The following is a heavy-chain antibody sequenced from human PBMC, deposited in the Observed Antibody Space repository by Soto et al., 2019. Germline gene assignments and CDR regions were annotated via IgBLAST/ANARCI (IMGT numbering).Heavy chain of an antibody. V-gene: IGHV4-59*01. Sequence: PSETLSLTCPVSGCSISSYYWSWIRQPPGKGLEWIGYIYYSGSTNYNPSLKSRVTISVDTSKNQFSLKLSSVTAADTAVYYCARFATYYYDSSGSPYYYYYYGMDVWGQGTTVTVSS. D-gene: IGHD3-22*01. J-gene: IGHJ6*02. CDR3: ARFATYYYDSSGSPYYYYYYGMDV. CDR2: IYYSGST. CDR1: GCSISSYY.